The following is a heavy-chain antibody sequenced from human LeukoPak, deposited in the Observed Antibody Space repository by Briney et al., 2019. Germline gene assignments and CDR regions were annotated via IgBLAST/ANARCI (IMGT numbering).Heavy chain of an antibody. Sequence: GGSLRLSCAASGFTFSNAWMSWVCQAPGKGLEWVGRIKSKTDGGTTDYAAPVKGRFTISRDDSKNTLYLQMNSLKTEDTAVYYCTTDALLYLGYCSSTSCYTDYWGQGTLVTVSS. CDR2: IKSKTDGGTT. J-gene: IGHJ4*02. V-gene: IGHV3-15*01. CDR1: GFTFSNAW. D-gene: IGHD2-2*02. CDR3: TTDALLYLGYCSSTSCYTDY.